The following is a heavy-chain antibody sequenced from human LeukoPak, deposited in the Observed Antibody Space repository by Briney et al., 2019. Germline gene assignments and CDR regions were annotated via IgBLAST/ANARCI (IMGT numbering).Heavy chain of an antibody. V-gene: IGHV1-2*02. CDR3: LRGERVTAERPAVDV. Sequence: GASVKVSCMASGYTLTDYYIQWMRQAPGQGFEWISWINPSNGDSKSVKKFQGRVTMTWDTSVNTAYMEMSRLRYDDTAVYYCLRGERVTAERPAVDVWGKGTTVTVS. CDR2: INPSNGDS. CDR1: GYTLTDYY. D-gene: IGHD5-18*01. J-gene: IGHJ6*03.